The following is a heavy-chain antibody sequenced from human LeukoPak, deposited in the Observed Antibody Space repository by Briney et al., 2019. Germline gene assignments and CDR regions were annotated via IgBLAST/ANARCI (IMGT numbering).Heavy chain of an antibody. CDR2: IYYTGST. V-gene: IGHV4-39*02. J-gene: IGHJ3*02. CDR1: GGSISSGSYY. CDR3: ARDGYLGDEAFDI. D-gene: IGHD3-16*01. Sequence: SQTLSLTCTVSGGSISSGSYYWGWIRQPPGKGLEWIGSIYYTGSTYYNPSLKSRVTISVDTSKNQFSLKLSSVTAADTAVYYCARDGYLGDEAFDIWGQGTMVTVSS.